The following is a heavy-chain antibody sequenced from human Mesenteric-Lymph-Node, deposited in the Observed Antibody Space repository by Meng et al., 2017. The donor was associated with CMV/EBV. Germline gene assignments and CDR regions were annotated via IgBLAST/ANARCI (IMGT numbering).Heavy chain of an antibody. J-gene: IGHJ4*02. D-gene: IGHD3-3*01. CDR3: ARGYYDFWSDYYHHYFDY. CDR2: LWYDGRSK. V-gene: IGHV3-33*03. Sequence: GGSLRLSCAASGFTFSTYDMHWVRQAPGKGLEWVAVLWYDGRSKCYADSVKGRFTISRDISKNTVYLQMNSLRAEDTAVYYCARGYYDFWSDYYHHYFDYWGQGALVTVSS. CDR1: GFTFSTYD.